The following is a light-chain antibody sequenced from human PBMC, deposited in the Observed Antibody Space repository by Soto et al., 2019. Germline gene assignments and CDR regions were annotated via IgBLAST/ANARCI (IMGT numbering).Light chain of an antibody. CDR2: GNS. CDR1: SSNIGAGYD. V-gene: IGLV1-40*01. Sequence: QSVLTQPPSVSGSPGQWVTISCTGSSSNIGAGYDVHWYQQLPGTAPKLLIYGNSNRPSGVPDRFSGSKSGTSASLAITGLQDEDEYDYYCQSYDSSLVVFGAGTKLTVL. CDR3: QSYDSSLVV. J-gene: IGLJ2*01.